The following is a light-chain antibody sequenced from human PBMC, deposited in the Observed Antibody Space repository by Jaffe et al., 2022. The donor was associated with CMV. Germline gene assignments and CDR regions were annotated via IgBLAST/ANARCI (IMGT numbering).Light chain of an antibody. J-gene: IGKJ1*01. CDR3: QQYDSYWT. CDR2: KAS. CDR1: QSVNSW. Sequence: DIQMTQSPSTLSASVGDRITITCRASQSVNSWLAWYQQKPGKAPKLLIYKASTLESGVPSRFSGSGSGTDFTLTISNLQPDDFATYYCQQYDSYWTFGQGTKVEIK. V-gene: IGKV1-5*03.